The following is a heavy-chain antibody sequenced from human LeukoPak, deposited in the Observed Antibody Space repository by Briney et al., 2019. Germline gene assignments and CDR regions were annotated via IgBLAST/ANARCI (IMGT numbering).Heavy chain of an antibody. CDR2: TYYRSKWYH. D-gene: IGHD1-26*01. CDR1: GDSVSSNSAA. Sequence: SQTLSLTCVISGDSVSSNSAARNWIRQSPSRGLEWLGRTYYRSKWYHHYAVSMKSRITVNPDTSKNQFSLQLNSVTPEDTAVYYCARTSDLGPDYWGQGTLVTVSS. CDR3: ARTSDLGPDY. V-gene: IGHV6-1*01. J-gene: IGHJ4*02.